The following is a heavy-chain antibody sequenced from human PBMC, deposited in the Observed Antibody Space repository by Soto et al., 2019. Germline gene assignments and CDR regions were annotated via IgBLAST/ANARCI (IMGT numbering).Heavy chain of an antibody. J-gene: IGHJ4*02. V-gene: IGHV4-34*01. Sequence: SETLSLTCAVYGGSFSGYYWSWIRQPPGKGLEWIGEINHSGSTNYNPSLKSRVTISVDTSKNQFSLKLSSVTAADTAVYYCASNYDILTGYFGYWGQGTLVT. D-gene: IGHD3-9*01. CDR2: INHSGST. CDR3: ASNYDILTGYFGY. CDR1: GGSFSGYY.